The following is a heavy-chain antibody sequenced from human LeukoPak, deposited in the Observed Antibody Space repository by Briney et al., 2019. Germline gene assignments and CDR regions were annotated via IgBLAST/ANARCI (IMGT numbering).Heavy chain of an antibody. Sequence: ASVKVSCKASGYTFTSYGISWVRQAPGQGLEWMGWISAYNGNTNYAQKLQGRVTMTTDTSTSTAYMELRNLGSDDTAVYYCARALYSDSSGYYPGLDHWGQGTLVTVSS. V-gene: IGHV1-18*01. CDR3: ARALYSDSSGYYPGLDH. CDR2: ISAYNGNT. D-gene: IGHD3-22*01. CDR1: GYTFTSYG. J-gene: IGHJ4*02.